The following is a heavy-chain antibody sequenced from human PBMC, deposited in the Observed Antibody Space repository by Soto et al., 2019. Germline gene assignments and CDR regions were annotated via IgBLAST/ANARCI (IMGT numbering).Heavy chain of an antibody. CDR1: GGSISSYH. CDR2: IYYSGST. D-gene: IGHD5-12*01. J-gene: IGHJ3*02. Sequence: SETLSLTCTVSGGSISSYHWSWIRQPPGKGLEWIGYIYYSGSTNYNPSLKSRVTISVDTSKNQFSLKLSSVTAADTAVYYCAGEDIVATIDAFDIWGQGTMVTVSS. V-gene: IGHV4-59*08. CDR3: AGEDIVATIDAFDI.